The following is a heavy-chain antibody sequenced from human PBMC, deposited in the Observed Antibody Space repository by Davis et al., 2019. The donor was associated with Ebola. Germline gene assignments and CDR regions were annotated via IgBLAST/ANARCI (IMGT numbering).Heavy chain of an antibody. V-gene: IGHV3-33*01. CDR2: IWYGGSNK. J-gene: IGHJ6*02. Sequence: PGGSLRLSCAASGFTFSSYGMHWVRQAPGKGLEWVAVIWYGGSNKYYADSVKGRFTISRDNSKNTLYLQMNSLRAEDTAVYYCARDRVVPAAIDLFWYYYYGMDVWGQGTTVTVSS. D-gene: IGHD2-2*01. CDR1: GFTFSSYG. CDR3: ARDRVVPAAIDLFWYYYYGMDV.